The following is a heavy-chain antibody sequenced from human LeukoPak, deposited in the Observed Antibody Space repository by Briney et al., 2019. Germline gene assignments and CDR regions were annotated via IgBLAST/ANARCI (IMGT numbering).Heavy chain of an antibody. CDR2: INPNDGDT. Sequence: ASVTVSCKASGYTFTDYYLHWVRQAPGQGFEWMGWINPNDGDTNYAQKFQGRVTMTRDTSISTAHMEVSRLRSDDTAVYYCARANFLYCSSTTCLFDYWGQGTLVTVSS. V-gene: IGHV1-2*02. CDR1: GYTFTDYY. D-gene: IGHD2-2*01. CDR3: ARANFLYCSSTTCLFDY. J-gene: IGHJ4*02.